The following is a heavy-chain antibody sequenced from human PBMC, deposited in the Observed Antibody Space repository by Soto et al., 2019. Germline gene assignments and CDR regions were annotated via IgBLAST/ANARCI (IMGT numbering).Heavy chain of an antibody. V-gene: IGHV3-21*01. Sequence: GGSLRLSCAASGFTFSSYSMNWVRQAPGKGLECVSSISSSSSYIYYADSVKGRFTISRDNAKNSLYLQMNSLRAEDTAVYYCAREGYGSGSYYGHWGQGTLVTVYS. J-gene: IGHJ4*02. CDR3: AREGYGSGSYYGH. CDR1: GFTFSSYS. D-gene: IGHD3-10*01. CDR2: ISSSSSYI.